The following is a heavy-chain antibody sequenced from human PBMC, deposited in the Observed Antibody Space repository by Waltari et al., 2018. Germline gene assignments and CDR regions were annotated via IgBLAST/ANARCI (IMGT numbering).Heavy chain of an antibody. Sequence: QVQLVQSGAEVKKPGSSVKVSCKASGGTFSSYAISWVRQAPGQGLEWMGGIIPIFGTAYYAQKSQGRVTITAYESTSTAYMELSSLRSEDTAVYYCATPRYCSSTSCYRNYYYYGMDVWGQGTTVTVSS. CDR2: IIPIFGTA. CDR3: ATPRYCSSTSCYRNYYYYGMDV. V-gene: IGHV1-69*13. CDR1: GGTFSSYA. D-gene: IGHD2-2*02. J-gene: IGHJ6*02.